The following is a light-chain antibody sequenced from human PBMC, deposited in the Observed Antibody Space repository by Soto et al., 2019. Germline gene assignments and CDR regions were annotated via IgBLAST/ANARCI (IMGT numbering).Light chain of an antibody. CDR3: QQYYSTPIT. CDR2: WAS. J-gene: IGKJ5*01. CDR1: QSVLYSSNNKNY. V-gene: IGKV4-1*01. Sequence: DIVMTQSPDSLAVSLGERATINCKSSQSVLYSSNNKNYLAWYQQKPGQPPKLLIYWASTRESGVPDRFSGSGSGTDFTLTISSLQAEDVAGYYCQQYYSTPITCGQGTRLEIK.